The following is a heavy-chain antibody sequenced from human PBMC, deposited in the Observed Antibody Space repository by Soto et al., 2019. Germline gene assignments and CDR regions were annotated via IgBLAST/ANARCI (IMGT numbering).Heavy chain of an antibody. CDR2: INAGNGNT. D-gene: IGHD3-22*01. V-gene: IGHV1-3*01. CDR1: GYTFTSYA. CDR3: ARGTYYYDSSGYCD. J-gene: IGHJ4*02. Sequence: SCKASGYTFTSYAMHWVRQAPGQRLEWMGWINAGNGNTKYSQKFQGRVTITRDTSASTAYMELSSLRSEDTAVYYCARGTYYYDSSGYCDWGQGTLVTVSS.